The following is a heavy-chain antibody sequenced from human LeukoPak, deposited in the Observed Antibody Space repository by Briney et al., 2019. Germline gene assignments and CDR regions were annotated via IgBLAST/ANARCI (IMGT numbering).Heavy chain of an antibody. CDR3: AKDIGRAILANWFDP. J-gene: IGHJ5*02. V-gene: IGHV3-9*01. D-gene: IGHD1-1*01. CDR2: ISWNSGSI. CDR1: GFTFDDYA. Sequence: PGGSLRLSCAASGFTFDDYAMHWVRQAPGKGLEWVSGISWNSGSIGYADSVKGRFTISRDNAKNSLYLQMNSLRAEDTALYYCAKDIGRAILANWFDPWGQGTLVTVSS.